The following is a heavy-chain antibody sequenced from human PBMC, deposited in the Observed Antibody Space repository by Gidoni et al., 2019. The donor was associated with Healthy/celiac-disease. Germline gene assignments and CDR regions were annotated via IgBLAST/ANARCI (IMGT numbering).Heavy chain of an antibody. CDR3: ARSEVVPAAPDY. CDR1: GFTFSFYS. D-gene: IGHD2-2*01. Sequence: EVQLVESGGGLVKPGGSLRLSCAASGFTFSFYSMNWVRQAPGKGLEWVSSIGNTNGYIYYADSVNGRFTISRDNARNSLYLQRNSLRAEDTAVYFCARSEVVPAAPDYWGQGTLVTVSS. J-gene: IGHJ4*02. V-gene: IGHV3-21*01. CDR2: IGNTNGYI.